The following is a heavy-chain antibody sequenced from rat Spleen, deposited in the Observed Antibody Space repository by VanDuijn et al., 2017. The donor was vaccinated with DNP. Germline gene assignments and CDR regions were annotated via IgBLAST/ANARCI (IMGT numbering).Heavy chain of an antibody. D-gene: IGHD1-11*01. Sequence: EVQLVESGGGLVQPGRSLKLSCAASGFIFSNYDMAWVRQAPTKGLEWVAYISPSGGSTYYRDSVKGRFTVSRDNAKSSLYLQMDSLRSEDTATYYCTTDFERGYWGQGVMVTVSS. J-gene: IGHJ2*01. V-gene: IGHV5-27*01. CDR3: TTDFERGY. CDR2: ISPSGGST. CDR1: GFIFSNYD.